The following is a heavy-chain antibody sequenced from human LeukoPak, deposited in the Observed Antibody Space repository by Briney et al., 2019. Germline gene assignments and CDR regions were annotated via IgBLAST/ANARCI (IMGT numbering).Heavy chain of an antibody. Sequence: GGSLRLSCAASGFTFSDHYMDWVRQAPGKGLEWVGRTRNKANSYTTEYAASVKGRFTISRDDSKNSLHLQMNSLKTEDTAVYYCARVYSSTWYGSYFDYWGQGTLVTVSS. CDR2: TRNKANSYTT. V-gene: IGHV3-72*01. J-gene: IGHJ4*02. CDR3: ARVYSSTWYGSYFDY. D-gene: IGHD6-13*01. CDR1: GFTFSDHY.